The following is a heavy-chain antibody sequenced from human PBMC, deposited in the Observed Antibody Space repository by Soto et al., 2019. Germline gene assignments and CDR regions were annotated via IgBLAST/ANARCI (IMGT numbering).Heavy chain of an antibody. Sequence: GAAVKVSCKASGGTFSSYAISWVRQAPGQGXEWMGGIIPIFGTANYAQKFQGRVTITADESTSTAYMELSSLRSEDTAVYYCARVIAARPNYYYYYGMDVWGQGTTVTVSS. J-gene: IGHJ6*02. V-gene: IGHV1-69*13. CDR3: ARVIAARPNYYYYYGMDV. D-gene: IGHD6-6*01. CDR2: IIPIFGTA. CDR1: GGTFSSYA.